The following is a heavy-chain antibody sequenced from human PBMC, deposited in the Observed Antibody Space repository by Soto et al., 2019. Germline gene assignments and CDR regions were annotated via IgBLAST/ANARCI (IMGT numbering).Heavy chain of an antibody. D-gene: IGHD3-3*01. V-gene: IGHV3-74*01. Sequence: GGSLRLSCAASGFTFSSYWMHWVRQAPGKGLVWVSRINSDGSSTSYADSVKGRFTISRDNAKNTLYLQMNSLRAEDTAVYYCASPYYDFWSGPSRYGMDVWGQGTTVTVSS. CDR3: ASPYYDFWSGPSRYGMDV. J-gene: IGHJ6*02. CDR2: INSDGSST. CDR1: GFTFSSYW.